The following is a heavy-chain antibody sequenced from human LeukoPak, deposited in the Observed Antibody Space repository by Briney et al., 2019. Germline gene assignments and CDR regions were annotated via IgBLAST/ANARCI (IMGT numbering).Heavy chain of an antibody. Sequence: PSETLSLTCTVSGGSISSSSYYWGWIRQPPGKGLEWTGSIFYSGSTYYNPSLKSRVTISVDTSKNHFSLKLSSVTASDTAMYYCARLGYCDSSSCYLHYHYYMDVWGKGTTVTVSS. J-gene: IGHJ6*03. CDR1: GGSISSSSYY. D-gene: IGHD2-2*01. CDR3: ARLGYCDSSSCYLHYHYYMDV. CDR2: IFYSGST. V-gene: IGHV4-39*01.